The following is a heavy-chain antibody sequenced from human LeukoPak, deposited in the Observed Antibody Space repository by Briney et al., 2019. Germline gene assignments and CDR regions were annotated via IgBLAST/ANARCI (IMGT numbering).Heavy chain of an antibody. Sequence: GGSLRLSCAASGFTFSSYGMHWVRQAPGKGLEWVAFIRYDGSNKYYADSVKGRFTISRDNSKNTLYLQMNSLRAEDTAVYYCAKEAIWFGELLSGNWFDPWGQGTLVTVSS. J-gene: IGHJ5*02. CDR3: AKEAIWFGELLSGNWFDP. CDR1: GFTFSSYG. V-gene: IGHV3-30*02. D-gene: IGHD3-10*01. CDR2: IRYDGSNK.